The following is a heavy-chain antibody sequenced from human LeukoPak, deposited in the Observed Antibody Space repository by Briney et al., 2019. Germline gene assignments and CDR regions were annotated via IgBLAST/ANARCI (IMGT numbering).Heavy chain of an antibody. V-gene: IGHV1-24*01. CDR2: FDPEDGET. Sequence: ASVKVSCKVSGYTLTELSMHWVRQAPGKGLEWMGGFDPEDGETIYAQKFQGRVTMTEDTSTDTAYMELSSLRSEDTAVYYCATLWGGLSLAQFDYWGQGTLVTVSS. D-gene: IGHD3-16*02. J-gene: IGHJ4*02. CDR1: GYTLTELS. CDR3: ATLWGGLSLAQFDY.